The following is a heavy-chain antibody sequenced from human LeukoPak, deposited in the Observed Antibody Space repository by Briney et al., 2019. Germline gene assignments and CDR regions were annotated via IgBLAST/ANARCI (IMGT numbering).Heavy chain of an antibody. CDR1: GGSISSYY. CDR3: AGGSYSSSWYAT. V-gene: IGHV4-59*08. J-gene: IGHJ4*02. Sequence: SETLSLTCTVSGGSISSYYWSWIRQPPGKGLEWIGYIYYSGSTNYNPSLKSRVTISVDTSKNQFSLKLSSVTAADTAVYYCAGGSYSSSWYATWGQGTLATVSS. D-gene: IGHD6-13*01. CDR2: IYYSGST.